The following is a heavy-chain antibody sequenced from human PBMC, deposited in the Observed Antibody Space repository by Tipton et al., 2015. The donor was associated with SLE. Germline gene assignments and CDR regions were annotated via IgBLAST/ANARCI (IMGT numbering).Heavy chain of an antibody. CDR2: ISWNSGSI. CDR1: GFTFDDYA. Sequence: SLRLSCAASGFTFDDYAMHWVRQAPGKGLEWVSGISWNSGSIGYADSVKGRFTISRDNAKNSLYLQMNSLRAEDMAVYYCARRYSGYDDAFDIWGQGTMVTVSS. D-gene: IGHD5-12*01. J-gene: IGHJ3*02. CDR3: ARRYSGYDDAFDI. V-gene: IGHV3-9*03.